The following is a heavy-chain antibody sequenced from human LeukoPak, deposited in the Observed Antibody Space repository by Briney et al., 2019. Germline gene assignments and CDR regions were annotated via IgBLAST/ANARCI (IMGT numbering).Heavy chain of an antibody. V-gene: IGHV3-7*01. J-gene: IGHJ4*02. CDR3: ARDLAYSRLDY. D-gene: IGHD5-18*01. CDR2: INPDGNKK. Sequence: PGGSLRLSCAVSGLTFSSSWMDWVRQAPGKGLEWVASINPDGNKKYSADSVKGRFTISRDNAENSLYVQMNSLRVEDTAFYYCARDLAYSRLDYWGQGMLVTVSS. CDR1: GLTFSSSW.